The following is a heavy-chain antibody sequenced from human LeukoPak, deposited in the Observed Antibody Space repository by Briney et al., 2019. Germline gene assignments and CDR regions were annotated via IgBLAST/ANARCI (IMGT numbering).Heavy chain of an antibody. CDR2: IYYSGST. D-gene: IGHD2-2*01. Sequence: SETLSLTCVVSHGSISSGGYYWAWIRQHRERGLEWIGYIYYSGSTHYNPSLQSRVTISVDTSKNQFSLNLNSVTAADTAVYYCARVIVVVPIGVYHYYAMDVWGQGTTVTVSS. J-gene: IGHJ6*02. CDR1: HGSISSGGYY. CDR3: ARVIVVVPIGVYHYYAMDV. V-gene: IGHV4-31*11.